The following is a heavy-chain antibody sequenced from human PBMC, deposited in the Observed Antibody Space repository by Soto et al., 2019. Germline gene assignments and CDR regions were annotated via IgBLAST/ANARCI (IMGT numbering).Heavy chain of an antibody. D-gene: IGHD2-8*01. V-gene: IGHV1-69*13. CDR2: IIPIFGTA. J-gene: IGHJ5*02. CDR1: GGTFSSYA. Sequence: SVKVSCKASGGTFSSYAISWVRQAPGQGLEWMGGIIPIFGTANYAQKFQGRVTITADESTSTAYMELSSLRSEDTAVYYCARGGYCTNGVCYSLWFDPWGQGTLVTVSS. CDR3: ARGGYCTNGVCYSLWFDP.